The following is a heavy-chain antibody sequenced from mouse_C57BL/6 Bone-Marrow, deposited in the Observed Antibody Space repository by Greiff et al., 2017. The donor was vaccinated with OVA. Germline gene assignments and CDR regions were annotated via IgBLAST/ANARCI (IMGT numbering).Heavy chain of an antibody. CDR1: GYSITSGYY. CDR2: ISYDGSN. Sequence: ESGPGLVKPSQSLSLTCSVTGYSITSGYYWNWIRQFPGNKLEWMGYISYDGSNNYNPSLKNRISITRDTSKNQFFLKLNSVTTEDTATYYCARPAQATYAMDYWGQGTSVTVSS. CDR3: ARPAQATYAMDY. D-gene: IGHD3-2*02. J-gene: IGHJ4*01. V-gene: IGHV3-6*01.